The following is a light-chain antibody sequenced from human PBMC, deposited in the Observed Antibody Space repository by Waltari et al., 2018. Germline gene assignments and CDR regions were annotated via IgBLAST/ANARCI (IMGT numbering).Light chain of an antibody. V-gene: IGKV3-20*01. CDR1: QSVSSSY. CDR3: QQHGTSPFT. Sequence: EIVLTQSPGTLSLSPGERATLSCRASQSVSSSYFAWYQQKPGQAPRLLSYGASSRATGIPDRISGSGSGTDFTLTLSSLEPEDFAVYYCQQHGTSPFTFGQGTKVEIK. J-gene: IGKJ2*01. CDR2: GAS.